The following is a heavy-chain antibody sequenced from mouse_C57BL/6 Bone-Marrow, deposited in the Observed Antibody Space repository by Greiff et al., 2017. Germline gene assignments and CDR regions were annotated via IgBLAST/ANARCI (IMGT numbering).Heavy chain of an antibody. V-gene: IGHV1-64*01. CDR3: ARWLLFYYAMDY. D-gene: IGHD2-3*01. CDR1: GYTFTSYW. Sequence: QVQLQQSGAELVKPGASVKLSCKASGYTFTSYWMHWVKQRPGQGLEWIGMIHPNSGSTNYNEKFKSKATLTVDKSSSTAYMQLSSLTSEDSAVDYCARWLLFYYAMDYWGQGTSVTVSS. J-gene: IGHJ4*01. CDR2: IHPNSGST.